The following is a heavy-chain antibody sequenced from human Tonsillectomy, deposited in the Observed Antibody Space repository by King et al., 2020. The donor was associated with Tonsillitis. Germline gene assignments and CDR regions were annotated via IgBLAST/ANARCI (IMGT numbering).Heavy chain of an antibody. CDR3: ARDYCNTTDCYPFDY. J-gene: IGHJ4*02. V-gene: IGHV4-59*01. Sequence: VQLQESGPGMVKPSENLSLTCTVSGDSINGYYWSWIRQPPVKGLEWMGYVHNTGTTKYNPSLQSRVTISVDTSKNQFSLNLRSVTAADTAVYYCARDYCNTTDCYPFDYWGQGTLVTVSS. D-gene: IGHD2/OR15-2a*01. CDR2: VHNTGTT. CDR1: GDSINGYY.